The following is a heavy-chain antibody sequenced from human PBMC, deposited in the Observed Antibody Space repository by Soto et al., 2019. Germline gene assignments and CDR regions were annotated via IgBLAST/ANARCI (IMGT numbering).Heavy chain of an antibody. Sequence: TGGSLRLSCVGSGFIISDYGVHWVRQAPGKGLEWLAVISYDGSYKNYADSLKGRFTISRDNSKNTLYLLMNSLRAEDTAVYYCAKDGDFGDYKADHWGQGTRVTVSS. V-gene: IGHV3-30*18. J-gene: IGHJ5*02. CDR1: GFIISDYG. D-gene: IGHD3-9*01. CDR3: AKDGDFGDYKADH. CDR2: ISYDGSYK.